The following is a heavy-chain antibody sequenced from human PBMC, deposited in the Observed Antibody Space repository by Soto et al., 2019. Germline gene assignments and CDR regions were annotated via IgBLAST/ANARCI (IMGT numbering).Heavy chain of an antibody. Sequence: ASVKVSCKASGGTFSSYAISWVRQAPGQGLEWMGGIIPIFGTANYAQKFQGRVTVTADESTSTAYMELSSLRSEDTAVYYCARDLGSGSYTAFDIWGQGTMVTVSS. D-gene: IGHD3-10*01. CDR3: ARDLGSGSYTAFDI. CDR1: GGTFSSYA. J-gene: IGHJ3*02. V-gene: IGHV1-69*13. CDR2: IIPIFGTA.